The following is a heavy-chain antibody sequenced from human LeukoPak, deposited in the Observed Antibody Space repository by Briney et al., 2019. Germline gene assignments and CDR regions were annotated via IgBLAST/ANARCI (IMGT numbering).Heavy chain of an antibody. CDR3: ARDRYYYDSSGYYLTPDY. CDR1: GGTFSSYA. D-gene: IGHD3-22*01. CDR2: IIPIFGTA. V-gene: IGHV1-69*06. J-gene: IGHJ4*02. Sequence: ASVKVSCKASGGTFSSYAISWVRQAPGQGLEWMGGIIPIFGTANYAQKFQGRVTITADKSTSTAYMELSSLRSEDTAVYYCARDRYYYDSSGYYLTPDYWGQGTLVTVSS.